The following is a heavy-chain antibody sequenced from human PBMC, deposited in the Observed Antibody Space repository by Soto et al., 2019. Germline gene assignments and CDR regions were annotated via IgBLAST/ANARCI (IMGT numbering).Heavy chain of an antibody. CDR3: ARYTFGHDREYHYAMDV. CDR1: VSSISIIGYY. D-gene: IGHD3-10*02. J-gene: IGHJ6*02. Sequence: SETLSVTCTVSVSSISIIGYYWSWVRHPPGNCLEWIGYIFHSGSAYYNPSLKSRVTISVDTSKNQFSLKLTSVTAADTAVFYCARYTFGHDREYHYAMDVWGQGTTVTVSS. V-gene: IGHV4-30-4*01. CDR2: IFHSGSA.